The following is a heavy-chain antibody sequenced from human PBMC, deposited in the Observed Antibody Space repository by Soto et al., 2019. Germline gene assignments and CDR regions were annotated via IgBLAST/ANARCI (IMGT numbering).Heavy chain of an antibody. CDR1: GYTFTSYG. V-gene: IGHV1-18*01. CDR2: ISAYNGNT. D-gene: IGHD4-4*01. J-gene: IGHJ4*02. CDR3: AISLYSNSAFDY. Sequence: ASVKVSCKASGYTFTSYGISWVRQAPGQGLEWMGWISAYNGNTNYAQKLQGRVTMTTDTSTSTAYMELRSLRSDDTAVYYCAISLYSNSAFDYWGQGTLVTVSS.